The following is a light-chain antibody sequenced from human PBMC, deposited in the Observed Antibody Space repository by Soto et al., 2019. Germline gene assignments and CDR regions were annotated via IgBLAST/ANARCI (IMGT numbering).Light chain of an antibody. Sequence: DIQMTQSPSTLSASVGDRVKITCRASLSISSWLDWYQQKPGKAPKLLIYKASSLESGVPSRFSGSGSGTAFTLTISSLQPDDFATYSCQQENRYWTFGQGTKVDI. CDR1: LSISSW. CDR3: QQENRYWT. CDR2: KAS. J-gene: IGKJ1*01. V-gene: IGKV1-5*03.